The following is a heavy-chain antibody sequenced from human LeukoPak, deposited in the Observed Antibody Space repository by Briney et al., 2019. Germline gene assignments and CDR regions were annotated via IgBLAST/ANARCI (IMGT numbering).Heavy chain of an antibody. CDR1: GGSIRGNY. CDR2: IYYSGST. Sequence: SETLSLTCTVSGGSIRGNYWSWIRQPPGKRLEWIGYIYYSGSTNYNPSLKSRVTISVDMSNNQFSLNLASVTAADTAVYYCARTYSGTFYAFDIWGQGTMVTVSS. CDR3: ARTYSGTFYAFDI. V-gene: IGHV4-59*01. J-gene: IGHJ3*02. D-gene: IGHD5-12*01.